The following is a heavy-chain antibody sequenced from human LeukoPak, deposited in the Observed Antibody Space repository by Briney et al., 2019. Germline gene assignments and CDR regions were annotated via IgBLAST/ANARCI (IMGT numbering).Heavy chain of an antibody. CDR2: IDSDGSNT. Sequence: PGGSLRLSCAASGFTFSSYWIHWVRQAPGKGLVWVSDIDSDGSNTNYADSVKGRFTISRGNAKNSLYLQMNSLRAEDTALYYCAKDLLAGGSYYGGPGDYWGQGTLVTVSS. J-gene: IGHJ4*02. V-gene: IGHV3-74*01. CDR1: GFTFSSYW. D-gene: IGHD1-26*01. CDR3: AKDLLAGGSYYGGPGDY.